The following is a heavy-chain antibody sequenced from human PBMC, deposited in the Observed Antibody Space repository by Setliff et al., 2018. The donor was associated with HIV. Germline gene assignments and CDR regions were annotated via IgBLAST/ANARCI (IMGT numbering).Heavy chain of an antibody. CDR2: INHSGST. D-gene: IGHD3-22*01. CDR1: GGSFSGYY. CDR3: ARLVEAYDSSGYFFNWFDP. Sequence: SETLSLTCAVYGGSFSGYYWSWIRQPPGKGLEWIGEINHSGSTYHNPSLKSRVTISVDTSKKQFSLKLSSVTAADTAVYYCARLVEAYDSSGYFFNWFDPWGQGTLVTVSS. J-gene: IGHJ5*02. V-gene: IGHV4-34*01.